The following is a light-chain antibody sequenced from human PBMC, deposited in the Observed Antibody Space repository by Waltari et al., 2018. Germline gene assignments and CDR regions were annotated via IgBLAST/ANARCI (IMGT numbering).Light chain of an antibody. J-gene: IGKJ1*01. CDR3: QQFYTTPPT. CDR2: WAS. V-gene: IGKV4-1*01. Sequence: DIVMTQSPDSLAVSLGERATINCKSSQSVLFSSNSKNYLAWYQQKPGQPPKLLIYWASTRESGVPDRFSGSGSGTDFTLTISSLQAEDVAVYYCQQFYTTPPTFGQGIKVEIK. CDR1: QSVLFSSNSKNY.